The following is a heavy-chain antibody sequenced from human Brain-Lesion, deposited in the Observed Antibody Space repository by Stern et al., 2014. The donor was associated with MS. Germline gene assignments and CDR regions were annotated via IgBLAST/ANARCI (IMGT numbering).Heavy chain of an antibody. CDR1: GGSFSSTSYA. Sequence: VHLVESGPGLVKPSETLSLTCTVAGGSFSSTSYAWAWIRQPPGKGLAWVGTIYYSGNTYYSPSLKSRLTISLDTSKNPFSLQLGFVPAADTAVYYCAGEEDIRYCSGGSCTGNWFDPWGQGTLVTVSS. CDR3: AGEEDIRYCSGGSCTGNWFDP. CDR2: IYYSGNT. D-gene: IGHD2-15*01. J-gene: IGHJ5*02. V-gene: IGHV4-39*01.